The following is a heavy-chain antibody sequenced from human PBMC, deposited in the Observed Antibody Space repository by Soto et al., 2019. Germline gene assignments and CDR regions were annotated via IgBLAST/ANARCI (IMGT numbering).Heavy chain of an antibody. Sequence: SETLSLTCTVSGGSISSGDYYWSWIRQPPGKGLEWIGYIYYSGSTYYNPSLKSRVTISVDTSKNQFSLKLSSVTAADTAVYYCASGGSSADWFDPWCQGTLVTVSS. V-gene: IGHV4-30-4*01. CDR3: ASGGSSADWFDP. D-gene: IGHD6-6*01. J-gene: IGHJ5*02. CDR1: GGSISSGDYY. CDR2: IYYSGST.